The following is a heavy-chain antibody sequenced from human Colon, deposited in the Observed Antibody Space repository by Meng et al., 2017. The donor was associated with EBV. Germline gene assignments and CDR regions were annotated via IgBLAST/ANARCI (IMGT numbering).Heavy chain of an antibody. CDR2: IYYNGST. CDR1: GGTISISSYY. J-gene: IGHJ4*02. V-gene: IGHV4-39*01. Sequence: QLQLQESGPGLVKPSETLSLTCTGSGGTISISSYYWGWNRQPPGKGLEWIGSIYYNGSTYYNPSLKSRVTISVDTSKNQFSLKLNSVTAADTAVYYCARRRYYSFDYWGQRTLVTVSS. CDR3: ARRRYYSFDY. D-gene: IGHD2-15*01.